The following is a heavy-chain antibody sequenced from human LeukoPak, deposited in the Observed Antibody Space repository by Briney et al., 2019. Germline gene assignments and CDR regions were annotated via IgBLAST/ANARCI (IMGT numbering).Heavy chain of an antibody. V-gene: IGHV1-18*01. Sequence: ASVKVSCKASGYTFTSYGISWVRQAPGQGLEWMGWVSAYNGNTNYAQKLQGRVTMTTDTSTSTAYMELRSLRSDDTAVYYCAIETYGSGSLDYWGQGTLVTVSS. CDR1: GYTFTSYG. J-gene: IGHJ4*02. D-gene: IGHD3-10*01. CDR3: AIETYGSGSLDY. CDR2: VSAYNGNT.